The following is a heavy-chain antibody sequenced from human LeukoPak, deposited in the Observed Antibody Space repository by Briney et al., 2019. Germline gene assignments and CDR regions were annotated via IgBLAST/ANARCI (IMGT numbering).Heavy chain of an antibody. V-gene: IGHV4-4*02. J-gene: IGHJ6*02. CDR3: ARVGIAAAAVYYYYGMDV. CDR2: IYHSGST. CDR1: GGSISSSNW. D-gene: IGHD6-13*01. Sequence: SGTLSLTCAVSGGSISSSNWWSWVRQPPGKGLEWIGEIYHSGSTNYNPSLKSRVTISVDKSKNQFSLKLSSVTAADTAVYYCARVGIAAAAVYYYYGMDVWAKGPRSPSP.